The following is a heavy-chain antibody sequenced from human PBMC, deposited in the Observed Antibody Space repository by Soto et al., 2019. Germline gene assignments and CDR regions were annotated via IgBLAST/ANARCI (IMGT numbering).Heavy chain of an antibody. CDR1: GASFTTYY. V-gene: IGHV4-59*01. Sequence: QVQLQESGPGLVKPSETLSLTCTVSGASFTTYYWSWVRQPPGKGLEWIGYIFYSGHLKYNPSLKSRLTISVDPSTNQLSLRLTSVTAADTAVYYCVREGGGYRFDYWGQGTLVTVSS. CDR2: IFYSGHL. CDR3: VREGGGYRFDY. J-gene: IGHJ4*02. D-gene: IGHD1-26*01.